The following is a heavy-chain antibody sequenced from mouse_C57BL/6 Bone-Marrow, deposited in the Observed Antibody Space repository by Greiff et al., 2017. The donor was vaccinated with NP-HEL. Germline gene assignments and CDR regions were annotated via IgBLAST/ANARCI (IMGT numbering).Heavy chain of an antibody. CDR1: GFTFSDYY. Sequence: EVKLMESGGGLVQPGGSLKLSCAASGFTFSDYYMYWVRQTPEKRLEWVAYISNGGGSTYYPDTVKGRFTISRDNAKNTLYLQMSRLKSEDTAMYYCARPSWDEGYFDVWGTGTTVTVSS. D-gene: IGHD4-1*01. CDR2: ISNGGGST. J-gene: IGHJ1*03. V-gene: IGHV5-12*01. CDR3: ARPSWDEGYFDV.